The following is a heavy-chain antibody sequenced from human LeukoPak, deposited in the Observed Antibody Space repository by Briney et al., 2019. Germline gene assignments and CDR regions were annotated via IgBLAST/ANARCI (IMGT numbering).Heavy chain of an antibody. CDR1: GYSLTELS. Sequence: ASVKVSCKVSGYSLTELSMHWVRQTPGKGLEWMGGFDPEAGETIYAQKFQGRVTMTEDTSTDTAYMELSSLRSEDAAVFYCATWAGAVIVDKNGGVYWGQGTLVTVSS. V-gene: IGHV1-24*01. CDR3: ATWAGAVIVDKNGGVY. D-gene: IGHD3-22*01. J-gene: IGHJ4*02. CDR2: FDPEAGET.